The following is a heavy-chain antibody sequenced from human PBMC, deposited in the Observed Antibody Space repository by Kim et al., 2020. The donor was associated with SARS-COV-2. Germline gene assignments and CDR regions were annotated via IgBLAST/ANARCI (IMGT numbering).Heavy chain of an antibody. D-gene: IGHD5-18*01. Sequence: SFQGHVTISADKSISTAYLQWSSLKASDTAMYYCARHFGGTVMVTWWFDPWGQGTLVTVSS. V-gene: IGHV5-10-1*01. J-gene: IGHJ5*02. CDR3: ARHFGGTVMVTWWFDP.